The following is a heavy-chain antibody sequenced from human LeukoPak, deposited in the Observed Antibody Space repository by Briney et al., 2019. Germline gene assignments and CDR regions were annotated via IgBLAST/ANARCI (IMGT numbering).Heavy chain of an antibody. J-gene: IGHJ4*02. Sequence: GGSLRLSCAASGFTVSSNYLNWVRQAPGEGLEWVSVIYTDGSTYYADSVKGRFTISRDNSKNTLYLQMNSLRAEDTAIYYCARAGSSWYIDYWGQGTLVTVSS. CDR2: IYTDGST. V-gene: IGHV3-66*01. D-gene: IGHD6-13*01. CDR3: ARAGSSWYIDY. CDR1: GFTVSSNY.